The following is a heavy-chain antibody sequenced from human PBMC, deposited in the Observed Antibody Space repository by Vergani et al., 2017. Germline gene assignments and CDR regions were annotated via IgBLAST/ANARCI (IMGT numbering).Heavy chain of an antibody. J-gene: IGHJ4*02. CDR2: IYYSGST. V-gene: IGHV4-39*07. CDR1: GGSISSSSYY. CDR3: ARLSLYDADY. D-gene: IGHD2/OR15-2a*01. Sequence: QLQLQESGPGLVKPSETLSLTCTVSGGSISSSSYYWGWIRQPPGKGLEWIGSIYYSGSTYYNPSLKSRVTISVDTSKNQFSLELSSVTAADTAVYYCARLSLYDADYWGQGTLVTVSS.